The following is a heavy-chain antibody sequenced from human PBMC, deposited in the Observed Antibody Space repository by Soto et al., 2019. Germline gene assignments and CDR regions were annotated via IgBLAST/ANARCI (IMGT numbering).Heavy chain of an antibody. V-gene: IGHV3-30*18. CDR3: AKDNCVSTSCYRLYNWFDP. J-gene: IGHJ5*02. CDR1: GFTFSSYG. Sequence: QVQLVESGGGVVQPGRSLRLSCVASGFTFSSYGMHWVRQAPGKGLEWVAVIAYDGSNKYYADSVKGRFTISRDNSKNTLYLQMNSLRAEHTAVYYCAKDNCVSTSCYRLYNWFDPWGQGTLVTVSS. CDR2: IAYDGSNK. D-gene: IGHD2-2*01.